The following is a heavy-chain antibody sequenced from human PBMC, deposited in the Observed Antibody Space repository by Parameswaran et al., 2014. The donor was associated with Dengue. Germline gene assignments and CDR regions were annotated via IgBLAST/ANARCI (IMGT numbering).Heavy chain of an antibody. CDR2: INHSGST. Sequence: RWIRQPQEGLEWIGEINHSGSTNYNPPLKSRVTISVDTSKNQFSLKLSSVTAADTAVYYCARGWSSGFGRYWGQGTLVTVSS. V-gene: IGHV4-34*01. J-gene: IGHJ4*02. CDR3: ARGWSSGFGRY. D-gene: IGHD5-12*01.